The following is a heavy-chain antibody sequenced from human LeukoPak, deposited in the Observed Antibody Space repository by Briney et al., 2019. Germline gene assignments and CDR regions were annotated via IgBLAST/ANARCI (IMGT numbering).Heavy chain of an antibody. J-gene: IGHJ4*02. Sequence: PGRSLRLSCAASGFTFSDYSMNWVSQAPGKGLEWISYVGISSGNTKYADSVKGRFTISGDSAKNSVFLQMNSLRVEDTAVYYCARDYRYAFDNWGQGTLVTVSS. CDR2: VGISSGNT. CDR3: ARDYRYAFDN. D-gene: IGHD5-12*01. V-gene: IGHV3-48*04. CDR1: GFTFSDYS.